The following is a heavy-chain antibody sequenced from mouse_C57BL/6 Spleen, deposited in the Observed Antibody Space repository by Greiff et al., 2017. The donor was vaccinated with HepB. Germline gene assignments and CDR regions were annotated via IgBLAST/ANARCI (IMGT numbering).Heavy chain of an antibody. V-gene: IGHV1-53*01. CDR3: ARESTTVSRNYAMDY. CDR2: INPSNGGT. D-gene: IGHD1-1*01. CDR1: GYTFTSYW. J-gene: IGHJ4*01. Sequence: VQLQQPGTELVKPGASVKLSCKASGYTFTSYWMHWVKQRPGQGLEWIGNINPSNGGTNYNEKFKSKATLTVDKSSSTAYMQLSSLTSEDSAVYYCARESTTVSRNYAMDYWGQGTSVTVSS.